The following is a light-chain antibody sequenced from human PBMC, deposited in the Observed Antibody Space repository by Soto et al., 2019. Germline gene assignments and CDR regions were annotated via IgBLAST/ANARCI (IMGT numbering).Light chain of an antibody. CDR3: QTWGTGIHV. J-gene: IGLJ1*01. CDR2: LNSDGSH. CDR1: SGHSSYA. Sequence: QPILNQSPSASASLGASVNLTCTLSSGHSSYAIAWHQQQPEKGPRYLMKLNSDGSHSKGDGIPDRFSGSSSGAERYFTISSLQSEDEADYYCQTWGTGIHVFGTGTKVTVL. V-gene: IGLV4-69*01.